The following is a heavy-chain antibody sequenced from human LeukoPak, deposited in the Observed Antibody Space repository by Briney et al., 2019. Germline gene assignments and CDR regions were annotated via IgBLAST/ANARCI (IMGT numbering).Heavy chain of an antibody. CDR3: ARHRPKYYFDY. CDR2: IYYSGST. V-gene: IGHV4-39*01. CDR1: GGSISSSSYY. Sequence: PSETLSLTCTASGGSISSSSYYWGWIRQPPGKGLEWIGSIYYSGSTYYNPSLKSRVTISVDTSKNQFSLKLSSVTAADTAVYYCARHRPKYYFDYWGQGTLVTGSS. J-gene: IGHJ4*02.